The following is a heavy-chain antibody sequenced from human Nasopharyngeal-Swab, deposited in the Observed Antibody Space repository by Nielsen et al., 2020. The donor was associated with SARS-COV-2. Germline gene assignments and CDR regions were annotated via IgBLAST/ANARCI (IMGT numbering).Heavy chain of an antibody. D-gene: IGHD2-15*01. Sequence: WGRQDTGQRLEWMGWINAGNGNTKYSQKFQGRVTITRDTSASTAYMEMSSLRSEDTAVYYCARERVVVVSATYYQYGMDVWGQGTTVTVSS. CDR2: INAGNGNT. V-gene: IGHV1-3*01. CDR3: ARERVVVVSATYYQYGMDV. J-gene: IGHJ6*02.